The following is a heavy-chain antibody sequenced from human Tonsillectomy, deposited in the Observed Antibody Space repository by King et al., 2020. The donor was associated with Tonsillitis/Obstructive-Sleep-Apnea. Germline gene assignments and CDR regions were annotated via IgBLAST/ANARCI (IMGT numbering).Heavy chain of an antibody. J-gene: IGHJ5*02. Sequence: QLQESGPGLVKPSETLSLTCTVSGDSIRSGSYYWDWIRQPPGKGPEWIGSIYYSGTTYYNPSLKSRVSISVDTSKNQFSLKLSSVTAADPAVYYCARHSFTGYNNGGFDPWGQGTLVTVSS. CDR2: IYYSGTT. D-gene: IGHD5-12*01. CDR3: ARHSFTGYNNGGFDP. V-gene: IGHV4-39*01. CDR1: GDSIRSGSYY.